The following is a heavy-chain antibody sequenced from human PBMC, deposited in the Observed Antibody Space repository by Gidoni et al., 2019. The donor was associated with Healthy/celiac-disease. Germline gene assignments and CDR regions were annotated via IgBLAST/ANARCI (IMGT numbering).Heavy chain of an antibody. D-gene: IGHD6-19*01. V-gene: IGHV5-51*01. CDR1: GYSFTSYW. CDR2: IYPGDSDT. CDR3: ARRVSTGLVVSAFDI. Sequence: EVQLVQSGAEVKKPGASLKISCTGFGYSFTSYWLGRVRPMPGKGLEWMGIIYPGDSDTRYSPSFQGQVTISADKSISTAYLQWSSLKASDTAMYYCARRVSTGLVVSAFDIWGQGTMVTVSS. J-gene: IGHJ3*02.